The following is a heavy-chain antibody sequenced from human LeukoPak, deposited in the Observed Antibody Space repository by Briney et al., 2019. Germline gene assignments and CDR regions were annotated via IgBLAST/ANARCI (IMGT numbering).Heavy chain of an antibody. CDR3: AKGGYDSSGYYPDY. Sequence: PGGSLRLSCAASGFTFSSYAMSWVRQAPGKGLEWVSAISGSGGSTYYADSVKGRFTISRNNSKNTLYLQMNSLRAEDTAVYYCAKGGYDSSGYYPDYWGQGTLVTVSS. CDR1: GFTFSSYA. J-gene: IGHJ4*02. CDR2: ISGSGGST. V-gene: IGHV3-23*01. D-gene: IGHD3-22*01.